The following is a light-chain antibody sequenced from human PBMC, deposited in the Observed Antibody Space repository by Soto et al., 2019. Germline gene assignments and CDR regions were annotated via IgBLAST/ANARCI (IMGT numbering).Light chain of an antibody. CDR2: SNN. CDR1: SSNIGSNA. J-gene: IGLJ2*01. Sequence: QSVLTQPPSASGTPGQRVTISCSGSSSNIGSNAVNWYQQLPGTAPKLVIYSNNQRPSGVPDRFSGSKSGTSASLAISGLQSEDEADYYCAAWDDSLNGPVFGGGTKLTVL. V-gene: IGLV1-44*01. CDR3: AAWDDSLNGPV.